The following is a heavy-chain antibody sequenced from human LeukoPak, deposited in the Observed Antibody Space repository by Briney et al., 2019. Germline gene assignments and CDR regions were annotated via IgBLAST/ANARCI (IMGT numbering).Heavy chain of an antibody. J-gene: IGHJ4*02. CDR1: GFTFSSYG. CDR2: TSYDGSNK. V-gene: IGHV3-30*18. Sequence: GGSLRLSCAASGFTFSSYGMHWVRQAPGKGLEWVAVTSYDGSNKYYADSVKGRFTISRDNSKNTLYLQMNSLRVEDTAVYYCAKDSIAAAGTFDYWGQGTLVTVSS. D-gene: IGHD6-13*01. CDR3: AKDSIAAAGTFDY.